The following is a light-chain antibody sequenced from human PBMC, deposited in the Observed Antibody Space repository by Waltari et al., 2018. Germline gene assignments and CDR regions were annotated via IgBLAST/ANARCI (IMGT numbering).Light chain of an antibody. CDR1: GGRRTNV. Sequence: QLVLTQSPSASASLGASVKRPCPLIGGRRTNVIACHQQQPEKGPRFLTRINSDGSHIKGDEIPDRVSGSSSGAEHYLTISSVQSEDEADYYCESGGHGTWVFGGGTKLTVL. CDR2: INSDGSH. V-gene: IGLV4-69*01. CDR3: ESGGHGTWV. J-gene: IGLJ3*02.